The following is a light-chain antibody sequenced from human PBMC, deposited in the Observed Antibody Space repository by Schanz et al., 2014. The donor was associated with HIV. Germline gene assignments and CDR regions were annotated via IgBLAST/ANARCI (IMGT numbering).Light chain of an antibody. V-gene: IGKV3-15*01. CDR3: QQYNKWPPIT. Sequence: EIVMTQSPATLSVSPGERATLSCRASQSVTSNLARYQQKPGQAPRLLIYDASTRATGVPARFSGSGSGKEFTLTISSLQPEDFAVYYCQQYNKWPPITFGQGTRLEIK. J-gene: IGKJ5*01. CDR1: QSVTSN. CDR2: DAS.